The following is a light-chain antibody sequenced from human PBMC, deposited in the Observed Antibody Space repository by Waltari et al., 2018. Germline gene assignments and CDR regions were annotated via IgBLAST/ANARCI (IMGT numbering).Light chain of an antibody. V-gene: IGKV1-33*01. Sequence: DIRLTQSPPSLSASLGDRVTITCQASQDIRNYLNWYQQKPGKAPKLRIYDASNLEIGVPARFSGSGAGTDFTFTISSLQPEDLATYYCQQYDNVPISFGQGTRLEIK. CDR1: QDIRNY. J-gene: IGKJ5*01. CDR3: QQYDNVPIS. CDR2: DAS.